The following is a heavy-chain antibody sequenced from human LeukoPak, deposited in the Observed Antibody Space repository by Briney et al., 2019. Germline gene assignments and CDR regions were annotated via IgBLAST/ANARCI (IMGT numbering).Heavy chain of an antibody. CDR3: AREMATIEGDYFDY. CDR2: IYTSGST. CDR1: GGSISSGSYY. J-gene: IGHJ4*02. Sequence: KTSQTLSLTCTVSGGSISSGSYYWSWIRQPAGKGLEWIRRIYTSGSTNYNPSLKSRVTISVDTPKNQFSLKLSSVTAADTAVYYCAREMATIEGDYFDYWGQGTLVTVSS. D-gene: IGHD5-24*01. V-gene: IGHV4-61*02.